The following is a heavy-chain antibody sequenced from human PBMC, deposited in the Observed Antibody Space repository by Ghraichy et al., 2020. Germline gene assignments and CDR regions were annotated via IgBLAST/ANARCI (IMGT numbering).Heavy chain of an antibody. CDR2: IWYDGSNK. Sequence: GGSLRLSCAASGFTFSSYGMHWVRQAPGKGLEWVAVIWYDGSNKYYADSVKGRFTISRDNSKNTLYLQMNSLRAEDTAVYYCARDKIAVAGTTVYPDYWGQGTLVTVSS. CDR3: ARDKIAVAGTTVYPDY. V-gene: IGHV3-33*01. D-gene: IGHD6-19*01. CDR1: GFTFSSYG. J-gene: IGHJ4*02.